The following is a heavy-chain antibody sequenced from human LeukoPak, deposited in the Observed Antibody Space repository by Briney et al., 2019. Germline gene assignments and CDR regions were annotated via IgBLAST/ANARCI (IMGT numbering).Heavy chain of an antibody. V-gene: IGHV4-39*02. CDR1: GGSISSSSYY. CDR3: ARDITMVRGVKGGY. Sequence: PSETLSLTCTVSGGSISSSSYYWGWIRQPPGKGLEWIGSIYYSGSTYYNPSLKSRVTISVDTSKNQFSLKLSSVTAADTAVYYCARDITMVRGVKGGYWGQGTLSPSPQ. D-gene: IGHD3-10*01. J-gene: IGHJ4*02. CDR2: IYYSGST.